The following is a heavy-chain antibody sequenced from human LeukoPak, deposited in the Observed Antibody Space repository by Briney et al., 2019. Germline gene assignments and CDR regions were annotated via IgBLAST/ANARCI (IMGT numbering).Heavy chain of an antibody. CDR1: GYTFTGYY. D-gene: IGHD5-18*01. V-gene: IGHV1-2*02. CDR2: INPNSGGT. CDR3: VRGVYSYGYRFDY. J-gene: IGHJ4*02. Sequence: ASVKVSCKASGYTFTGYYMHWVRQAPGQGLEWMGWINPNSGGTNYAQKFQGRVTMTRDTSISTAYMELSRLRSDDTAVYYCVRGVYSYGYRFDYWGQGTLVTVSS.